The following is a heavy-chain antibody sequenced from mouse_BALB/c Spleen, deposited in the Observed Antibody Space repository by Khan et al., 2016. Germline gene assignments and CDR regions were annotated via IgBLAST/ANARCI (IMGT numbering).Heavy chain of an antibody. J-gene: IGHJ3*01. Sequence: VQLQQSGAELVKPGASVKLSCTVSGFNIKDTYMHWVNQRPEQGLEWIGRIDPANGNTKYDPKFQDKATITADTSSNTAYLQLSSLTSEGTAVDYCSRGVYDCEFAYWSQGALVTVSA. V-gene: IGHV14-3*02. CDR3: SRGVYDCEFAY. CDR1: GFNIKDTY. CDR2: IDPANGNT. D-gene: IGHD2-4*01.